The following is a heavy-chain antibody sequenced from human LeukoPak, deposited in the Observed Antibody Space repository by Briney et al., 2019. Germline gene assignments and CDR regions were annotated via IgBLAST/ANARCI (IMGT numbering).Heavy chain of an antibody. Sequence: SETLSLTCAVYGGSFSGCYWSWIRQPRGKGLEWIGEINHSGSTNYNPSLKSRVTISVDTSKNHFSLKLSSVTAADTAVYYCERGLGYCSGGSCYFMIWFDPWGQGTLVTVSS. J-gene: IGHJ5*02. D-gene: IGHD2-15*01. CDR1: GGSFSGCY. V-gene: IGHV4-34*01. CDR3: ERGLGYCSGGSCYFMIWFDP. CDR2: INHSGST.